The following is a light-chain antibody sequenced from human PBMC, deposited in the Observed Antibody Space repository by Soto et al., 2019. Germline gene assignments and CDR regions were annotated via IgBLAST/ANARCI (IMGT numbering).Light chain of an antibody. J-gene: IGKJ2*01. CDR2: GAT. CDR3: QQYNNSPEYT. CDR1: QSVTSRH. Sequence: EIVLTQSPGTLSLSPGERATLSCKASQSVTSRHLAWYQQKPGQAPRLLIYGATSRATGIPDRFSGSGSGTAFTITISRLENEDFAVYFCQQYNNSPEYTFGQGTKLEIK. V-gene: IGKV3-20*01.